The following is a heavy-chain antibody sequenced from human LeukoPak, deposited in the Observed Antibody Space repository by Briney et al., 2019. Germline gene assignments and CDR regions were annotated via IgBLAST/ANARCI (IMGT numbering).Heavy chain of an antibody. CDR3: ARAGKIMITMVRGALASRDAFDI. Sequence: GASVKVSCKASGYTFTGYYMHWVRQAPGQGLEWMGWINPNSGGTNYAQKFQGRVTMTRDTSISTAYMELNRLTSDDTAVYYCARAGKIMITMVRGALASRDAFDIWGQGTMVTVSS. CDR2: INPNSGGT. J-gene: IGHJ3*02. V-gene: IGHV1-2*02. D-gene: IGHD3-10*01. CDR1: GYTFTGYY.